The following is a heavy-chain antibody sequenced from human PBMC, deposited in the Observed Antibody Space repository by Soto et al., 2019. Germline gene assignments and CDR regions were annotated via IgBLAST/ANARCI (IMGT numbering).Heavy chain of an antibody. D-gene: IGHD3-22*01. CDR3: AREYYYDSTGRRFDY. J-gene: IGHJ4*02. CDR1: GGSISSYY. Sequence: SETLSLTCTVSGGSISSYYWSWIRQPPGKGLEWIGYIYYSGSTNYNPSLKSRVTISVDTSNNQFSLKLNSVTAADTAIYYCAREYYYDSTGRRFDYWGQGALVTVSS. V-gene: IGHV4-59*01. CDR2: IYYSGST.